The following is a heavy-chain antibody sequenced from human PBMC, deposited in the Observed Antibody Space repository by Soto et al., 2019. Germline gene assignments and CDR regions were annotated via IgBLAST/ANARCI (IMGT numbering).Heavy chain of an antibody. D-gene: IGHD3-10*01. CDR2: IYYSGST. V-gene: IGHV4-39*01. Sequence: PSETLSLSCAFCGGSISSSSYYWGWIRQPPGKGLEWIGSIYYSGSTYYNPSLKSRVTISVDTSKNQFSLKLSSVTAADTAVYHCARHPDVARGGFDPWGQGTLVTVSS. J-gene: IGHJ5*02. CDR3: ARHPDVARGGFDP. CDR1: GGSISSSSYY.